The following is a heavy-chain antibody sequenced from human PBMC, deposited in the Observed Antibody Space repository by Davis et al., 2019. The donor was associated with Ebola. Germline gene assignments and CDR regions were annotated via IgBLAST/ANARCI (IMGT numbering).Heavy chain of an antibody. CDR1: GFTFSSYA. D-gene: IGHD3-10*01. CDR3: AKVGRLTLTWLDP. Sequence: GESLKISCAASGFTFSSYAMSWVRQAPGKGLEWVSGISSSGGGTYYADSVKGRFTISRDNSKNTLDLQMNSLRVEDTAIYYCAKVGRLTLTWLDPWGQGTLVTVSS. CDR2: ISSSGGGT. J-gene: IGHJ5*02. V-gene: IGHV3-23*01.